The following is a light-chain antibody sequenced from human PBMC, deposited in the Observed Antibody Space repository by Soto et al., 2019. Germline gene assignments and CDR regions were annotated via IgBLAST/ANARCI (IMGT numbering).Light chain of an antibody. Sequence: DIQMTQSPSSLSASVGDRVTITCRASQSISNYLNWYQQKPGKAPKFLISAASNLQSGVPSRFSGSRSGPDFSLTISNLQPEDFATYYCQQSYNNPRTFGQGTKVAIK. CDR1: QSISNY. CDR3: QQSYNNPRT. CDR2: AAS. J-gene: IGKJ1*01. V-gene: IGKV1-39*01.